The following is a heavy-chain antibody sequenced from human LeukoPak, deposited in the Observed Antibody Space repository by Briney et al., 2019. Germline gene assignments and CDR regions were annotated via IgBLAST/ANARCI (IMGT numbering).Heavy chain of an antibody. Sequence: GASVKVSCKASGGTFSSYAISWVRQAPGQGLEWMGGIIPIFGTANYAQKFQGRVTITADESTSTAYMELSSLRSEDTAVYYCARGYVDIVATTPFDYWGQGTLVTVSS. CDR1: GGTFSSYA. V-gene: IGHV1-69*13. D-gene: IGHD5-12*01. CDR2: IIPIFGTA. J-gene: IGHJ4*02. CDR3: ARGYVDIVATTPFDY.